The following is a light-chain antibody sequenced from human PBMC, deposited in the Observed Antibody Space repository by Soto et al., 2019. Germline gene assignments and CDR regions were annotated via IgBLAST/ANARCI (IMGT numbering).Light chain of an antibody. CDR1: ESISYY. CDR2: AAS. V-gene: IGKV1-39*01. CDR3: QQTYSTPPIN. J-gene: IGKJ4*01. Sequence: DIPLTQSPSSLSASVGDSVTITCRASESISYYLSWYQQIPGKAPRLLISAASRLQSGVPSRFSGTGSGTHFTLTISGLRPEDFATYYCQQTYSTPPINFGGGTNVEVK.